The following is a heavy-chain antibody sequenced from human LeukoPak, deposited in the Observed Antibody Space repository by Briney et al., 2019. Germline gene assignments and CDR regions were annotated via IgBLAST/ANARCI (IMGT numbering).Heavy chain of an antibody. CDR2: IYPGDSDT. Sequence: GESLKISRKGSGYSFTSYWIGWVRQMPGKGLEWMGIIYPGDSDTRYSPSFQGQVTISADKSISTAYLQWSSLKASDTAMYYCAASPLGYCSSTSCLFDYWGQGTLVTVSS. J-gene: IGHJ4*02. CDR3: AASPLGYCSSTSCLFDY. D-gene: IGHD2-2*01. V-gene: IGHV5-51*01. CDR1: GYSFTSYW.